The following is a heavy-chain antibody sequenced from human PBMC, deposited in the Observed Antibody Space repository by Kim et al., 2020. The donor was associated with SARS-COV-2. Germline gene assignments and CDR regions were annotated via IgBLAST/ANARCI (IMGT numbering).Heavy chain of an antibody. CDR2: ISSRSSYI. V-gene: IGHV3-21*01. D-gene: IGHD3-10*01. CDR3: ATAGLGDGGYYYYVMDV. Sequence: GGSLRLSCAASGFTFSSYSMNWVRQAPGKGLEWVSSISSRSSYISYADSVKGRFTIPRDNAKNSRYLQMNSLRAEATAVYYCATAGLGDGGYYYYVMDVWGQGATGTVS. CDR1: GFTFSSYS. J-gene: IGHJ6*02.